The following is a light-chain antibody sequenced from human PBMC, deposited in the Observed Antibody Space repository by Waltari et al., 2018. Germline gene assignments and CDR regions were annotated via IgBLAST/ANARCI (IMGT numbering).Light chain of an antibody. CDR1: QSVGIN. CDR2: GAS. CDR3: HQRSLWPWT. Sequence: EIVMTQSPATLSVSPGERATLSCRASQSVGINLAWYQHKPGQVPRLFIYGASTRATGFPARFSGSGSGTEFTLTISSLQSEDFAVYYCHQRSLWPWTFGQGTKVAIK. J-gene: IGKJ1*01. V-gene: IGKV3-15*01.